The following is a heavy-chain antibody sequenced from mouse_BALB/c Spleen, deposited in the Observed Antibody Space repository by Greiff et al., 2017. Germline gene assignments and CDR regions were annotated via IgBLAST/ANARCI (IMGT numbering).Heavy chain of an antibody. J-gene: IGHJ1*01. D-gene: IGHD2-3*01. CDR3: ARGDDYWYFDV. V-gene: IGHV5-6-5*01. CDR1: GFTFSSYA. CDR2: ISSGGST. Sequence: EVQLVESGGGLVKPGGSLKLSCAASGFTFSSYAMSWVRQTPEKRLEWVASISSGGSTYYPDSVKGRFTISRDNARNILYLQMSSLRSEDTAMYYCARGDDYWYFDVWGAGTTVTVSS.